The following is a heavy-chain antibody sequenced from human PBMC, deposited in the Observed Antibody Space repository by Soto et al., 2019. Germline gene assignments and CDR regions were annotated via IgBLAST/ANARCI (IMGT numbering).Heavy chain of an antibody. J-gene: IGHJ6*03. CDR1: GGIVSTNNAA. CDR3: ARELGTSWSPYYYYYSMDV. V-gene: IGHV6-1*01. Sequence: SQTIPITCAISGGIVSTNNAAWSWIRQSPSRGLEWLGRTYFRSTWNDDYAVSLKGRITINPDTSKNQFSLQLNSVTPEDTAVYYCARELGTSWSPYYYYYSMDVWGQGTTVTVPS. CDR2: TYFRSTWND. D-gene: IGHD6-13*01.